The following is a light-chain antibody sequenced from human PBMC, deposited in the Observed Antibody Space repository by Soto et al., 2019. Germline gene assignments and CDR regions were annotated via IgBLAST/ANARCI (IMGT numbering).Light chain of an antibody. CDR1: SSDVCGSNY. J-gene: IGLJ1*01. V-gene: IGLV2-14*03. CDR3: SSYTSSSTYV. Sequence: QSALTQPASVSGSPGQSITISCTGTSSDVCGSNYVSWYQQHPGKAPKLIIFDVSHRPSGFSNRFSGSKSGNTASLTISGLQAEDEADYYCSSYTSSSTYVFGTGTKVTVL. CDR2: DVS.